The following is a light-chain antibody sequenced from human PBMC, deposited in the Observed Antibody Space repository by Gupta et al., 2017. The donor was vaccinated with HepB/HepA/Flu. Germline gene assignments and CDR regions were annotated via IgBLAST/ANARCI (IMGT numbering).Light chain of an antibody. V-gene: IGLV3-1*01. CDR2: QDS. CDR3: QAWXSSTA. CDR1: KLGDKY. Sequence: AXITCSGDKLGDKYACWYQQKPGQSPVLVIYQDSXRPSGIPERFSGSNSGNTATLTISGTQAMDEADYYCQAWXSSTAFGGGTKLTVL. J-gene: IGLJ3*02.